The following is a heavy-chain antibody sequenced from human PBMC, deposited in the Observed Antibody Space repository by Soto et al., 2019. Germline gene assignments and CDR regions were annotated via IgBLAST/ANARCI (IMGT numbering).Heavy chain of an antibody. CDR3: ARENDSSGYYYFDY. CDR2: IIPIFGTA. CDR1: GGTFSSYA. J-gene: IGHJ4*02. D-gene: IGHD3-22*01. Sequence: SVKVSCKASGGTFSSYAISWVRQAPGQGLEWMGGIIPIFGTANCAQKFQGRVTITADKSTSTAYMELSSLRSEDTAVYYCARENDSSGYYYFDYWGQGTLVTVSS. V-gene: IGHV1-69*06.